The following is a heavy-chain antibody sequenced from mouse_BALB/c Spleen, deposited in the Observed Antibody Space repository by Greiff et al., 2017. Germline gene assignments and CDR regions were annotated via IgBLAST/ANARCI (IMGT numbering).Heavy chain of an antibody. CDR2: IISNGGST. CDR1: GFTFSSYG. V-gene: IGHV5-6-3*01. D-gene: IGHD2-2*01. J-gene: IGHJ2*01. Sequence: EVKLMESGGGLVQPGGSLKLSCAASGFTFSSYGMSWVRQTPDKRLELVATIISNGGSTYYPESVKGRFTISRDNAKNTLYLQMSSLKSEDTAMYCCARGGYDGFDYWGQGTTLTVSS. CDR3: ARGGYDGFDY.